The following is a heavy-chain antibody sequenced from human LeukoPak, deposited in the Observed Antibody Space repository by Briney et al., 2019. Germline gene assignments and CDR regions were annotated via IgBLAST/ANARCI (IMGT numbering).Heavy chain of an antibody. D-gene: IGHD4-17*01. J-gene: IGHJ5*02. V-gene: IGHV1-3*04. CDR3: ARGSSLLDYGDPLKWFDP. Sequence: GASVKVSCKASGYTFSNYAMHWVRQAPGQRLEWMGWINSGNGNTMYAQKSQGRDTITRDTSASTAYMELSSLRSEDTAVYYCARGSSLLDYGDPLKWFDPWAREPWSPSPQ. CDR2: INSGNGNT. CDR1: GYTFSNYA.